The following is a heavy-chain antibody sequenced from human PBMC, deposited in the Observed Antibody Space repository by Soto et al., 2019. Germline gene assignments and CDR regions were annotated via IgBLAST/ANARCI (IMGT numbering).Heavy chain of an antibody. Sequence: QVQLAQSGAEVKKPGASVKVSCKASGYPFTTYGISWVRQAPGQGLEWMGWISTYNGDTEYPQSLQGRVTMTRDTSTATEYMEWRSLRSDATAVYYCARVMTTFGVISKGPDHWGQGTLVTVSS. J-gene: IGHJ4*02. CDR2: ISTYNGDT. CDR1: GYPFTTYG. D-gene: IGHD3-3*01. CDR3: ARVMTTFGVISKGPDH. V-gene: IGHV1-18*04.